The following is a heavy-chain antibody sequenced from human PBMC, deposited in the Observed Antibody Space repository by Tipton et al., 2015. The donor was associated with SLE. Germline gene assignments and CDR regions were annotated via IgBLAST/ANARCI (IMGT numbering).Heavy chain of an antibody. V-gene: IGHV3-33*01. D-gene: IGHD7-27*01. CDR1: GFTFSSYG. J-gene: IGHJ4*02. CDR2: IWYDGSNK. CDR3: ARETGEGFDY. Sequence: SLRLSCAASGFTFSSYGMHWVRQALGKGLEWVAVIWYDGSNKYYADSVKGRFTISRDNSKNTLYLQMNSLRAEDTAVYYCARETGEGFDYWGQGTLVTVSS.